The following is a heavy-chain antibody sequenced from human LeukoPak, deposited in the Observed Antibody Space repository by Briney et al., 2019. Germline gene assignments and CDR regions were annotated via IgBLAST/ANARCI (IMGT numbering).Heavy chain of an antibody. J-gene: IGHJ4*02. CDR3: ARDRGVAVAGPPGY. V-gene: IGHV4-38-2*02. Sequence: PSETLSLTCAVSGYSISSGYYWGWIRQPPGKGQEWVGSIFHSGSTYYNPSLKSRVTISVDTSKNQFSLKLSSVTAADTAVYYCARDRGVAVAGPPGYWGQGTLVTVSS. CDR2: IFHSGST. D-gene: IGHD6-19*01. CDR1: GYSISSGYY.